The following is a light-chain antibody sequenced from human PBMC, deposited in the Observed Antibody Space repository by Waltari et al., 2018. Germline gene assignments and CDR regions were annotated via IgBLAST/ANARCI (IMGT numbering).Light chain of an antibody. J-gene: IGKJ2*01. CDR1: RNLLYSPNNKEF. CDR2: WAS. Sequence: DIVMTQSPDSLVVSLGERATINCKSSRNLLYSPNNKEFLAWYQQKPGQPPKLLIYWASTRESGVPDRFTGSGSGTEVSLTISSLQAEDVAVYYCQQYYDTPYTFGQGTKLEIK. CDR3: QQYYDTPYT. V-gene: IGKV4-1*01.